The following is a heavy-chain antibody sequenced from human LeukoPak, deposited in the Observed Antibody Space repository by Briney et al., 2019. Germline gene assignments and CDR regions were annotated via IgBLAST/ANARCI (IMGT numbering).Heavy chain of an antibody. D-gene: IGHD4-11*01. CDR3: ARTTTVPDY. CDR2: IYYSGST. J-gene: IGHJ4*02. V-gene: IGHV4-39*01. Sequence: PSETLSLTCTVSGGSISSSSYYWGWIRQPPGKGLEWIGSIYYSGSTYYNPSLKSRVTISVDTSKNQFSLKLSSVTAADTAVYYCARTTTVPDYWGQGTLVTVCS. CDR1: GGSISSSSYY.